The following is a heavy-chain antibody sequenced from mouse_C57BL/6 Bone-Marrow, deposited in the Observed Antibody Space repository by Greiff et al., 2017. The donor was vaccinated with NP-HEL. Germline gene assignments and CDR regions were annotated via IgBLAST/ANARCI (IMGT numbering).Heavy chain of an antibody. D-gene: IGHD1-1*01. CDR2: IYPGSGST. V-gene: IGHV1-55*01. Sequence: QVHVKQPGAELVKPGASVKMSCKASGYTFTSYWITWVKQRPGQGLEWIGDIYPGSGSTNYNEKFKSKATLTVDTSSSTAYMQLSSLTSEDSAVYYCARWGTTVVASYYFDYWGQGTTLTVSS. J-gene: IGHJ2*01. CDR3: ARWGTTVVASYYFDY. CDR1: GYTFTSYW.